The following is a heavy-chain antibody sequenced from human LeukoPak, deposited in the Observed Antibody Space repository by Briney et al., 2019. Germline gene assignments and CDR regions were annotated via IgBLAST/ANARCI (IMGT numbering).Heavy chain of an antibody. CDR2: ISAYNGNT. J-gene: IGHJ6*02. V-gene: IGHV1-18*01. CDR1: GYTFTSYG. Sequence: ASVKVSCKASGYTFTSYGISWVRQAPGQGLEWMGWISAYNGNTNYAQKLQGRVTMTTDTSTSTAYMELRSLRSDDTAVYYCARDPLSGPYYDFWSGYGMRYYYYGMDVWGQGTTVTVSS. D-gene: IGHD3-3*01. CDR3: ARDPLSGPYYDFWSGYGMRYYYYGMDV.